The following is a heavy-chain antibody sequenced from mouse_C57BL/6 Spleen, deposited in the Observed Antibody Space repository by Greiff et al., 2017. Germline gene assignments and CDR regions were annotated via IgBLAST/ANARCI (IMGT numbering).Heavy chain of an antibody. CDR3: ARINWSRLYYFDC. D-gene: IGHD4-1*01. CDR2: IWTGGDP. CDR1: GFSLSRYA. Sequence: VKLVASGPGLVAPLQSLSITCTVSGFSLSRYAISWVLQPPGKGLEWLGVIWTGGDPNYNSALKSRLSISKDNTKSQIFLKMNSLQTDDTARCYCARINWSRLYYFDCWGKGTTLRVSS. J-gene: IGHJ2*01. V-gene: IGHV2-9-1*01.